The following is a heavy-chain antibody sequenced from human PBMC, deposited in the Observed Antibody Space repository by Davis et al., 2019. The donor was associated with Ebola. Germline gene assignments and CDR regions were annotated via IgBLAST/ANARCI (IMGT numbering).Heavy chain of an antibody. CDR2: IYHSGST. CDR1: GGSINSVSYY. D-gene: IGHD2-15*01. J-gene: IGHJ1*01. V-gene: IGHV4-39*07. Sequence: SETLSLTCTVSGGSINSVSYYWGWIRQPPGKGLEWIGSIYHSGSTYYNPSLKSRVSISVDTSKNQFSLKLSSVNAADTAVYYCARLDCTGSSCYPLFQHWGQGTLVTVSS. CDR3: ARLDCTGSSCYPLFQH.